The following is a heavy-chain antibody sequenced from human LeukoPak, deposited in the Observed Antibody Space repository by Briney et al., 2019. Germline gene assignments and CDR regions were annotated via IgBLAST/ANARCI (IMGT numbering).Heavy chain of an antibody. D-gene: IGHD5-12*01. J-gene: IGHJ4*02. V-gene: IGHV3-30*02. Sequence: PGGSLRLSCAASGFTFSNYGMHWVRQAPGKGLEWVAFIRYDGSNKDYADSVKGRFTISRDNSKNTLYLQMNSLRAEDTAVYYYAKDGYDYSDYWGQGTLVTVSS. CDR2: IRYDGSNK. CDR3: AKDGYDYSDY. CDR1: GFTFSNYG.